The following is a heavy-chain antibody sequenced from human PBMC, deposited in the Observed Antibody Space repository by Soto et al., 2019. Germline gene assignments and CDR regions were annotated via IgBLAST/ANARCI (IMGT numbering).Heavy chain of an antibody. CDR3: ARDLVGSCTGGNCNDAFDI. CDR2: IKKDGSEK. CDR1: GFTFSNYW. J-gene: IGHJ3*02. D-gene: IGHD2-15*01. Sequence: VQLVEPGGGLVHPGGAMRLSCAASGFTFSNYWMSWVRQAPGKGLEWVSNIKKDGSEKDYVDSVKGRFTISRDNAKNSLYLKINSLRDEDTAVYYFARDLVGSCTGGNCNDAFDIWGQGTMVTVSS. V-gene: IGHV3-7*01.